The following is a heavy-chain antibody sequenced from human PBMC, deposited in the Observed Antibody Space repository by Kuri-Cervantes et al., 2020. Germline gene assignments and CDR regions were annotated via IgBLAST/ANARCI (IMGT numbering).Heavy chain of an antibody. CDR1: GFTFSDYY. V-gene: IGHV3-11*01. Sequence: LSLTCAASGFTFSDYYMSWIRQAPGKGLEWVSYISSSGSTIYYADSVKGRFTISRDNAKNSLYLQMNSLRAEDTAVYYCARYSYYYGMDVWGQGTTATVSS. J-gene: IGHJ6*02. CDR3: ARYSYYYGMDV. CDR2: ISSSGSTI. D-gene: IGHD2-21*01.